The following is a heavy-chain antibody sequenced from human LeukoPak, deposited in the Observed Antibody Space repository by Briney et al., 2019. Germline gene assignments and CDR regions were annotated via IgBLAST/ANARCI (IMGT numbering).Heavy chain of an antibody. V-gene: IGHV1-46*01. CDR1: GYTFTSYY. CDR2: INPSGGST. Sequence: ASVKVSCKASGYTFTSYYMHWVRQAPGQGLEWMGIINPSGGSTSYAQKFQGRVTMTRDTSTSTVYMELSSLRSEDTAVYYCARGPTRLGYCSGGSCQNWFDPWGQGTLVTVSS. CDR3: ARGPTRLGYCSGGSCQNWFDP. J-gene: IGHJ5*02. D-gene: IGHD2-15*01.